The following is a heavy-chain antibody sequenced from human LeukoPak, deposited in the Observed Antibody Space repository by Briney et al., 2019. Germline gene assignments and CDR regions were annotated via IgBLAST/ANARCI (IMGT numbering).Heavy chain of an antibody. J-gene: IGHJ4*02. CDR1: GVTVSSDY. Sequence: GGSLRLSCAVSGVTVSSDYMSWVRQAPGKGLEWVSLIYSGGDTYYADSVKGRFTISRHISQYTLYLQMNSLRPEDTAIYYCASRMTFGGPGTLVTVSS. CDR3: ASRMTF. CDR2: IYSGGDT. D-gene: IGHD2/OR15-2a*01. V-gene: IGHV3-53*04.